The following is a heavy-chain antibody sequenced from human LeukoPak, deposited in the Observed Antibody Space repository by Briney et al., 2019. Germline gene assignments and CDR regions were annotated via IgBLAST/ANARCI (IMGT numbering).Heavy chain of an antibody. CDR2: IYYSGST. D-gene: IGHD1-20*01. V-gene: IGHV4-39*07. CDR1: GGSISSSSYY. J-gene: IGHJ6*03. Sequence: SETLSLTCAVSGGSISSSSYYWGWIRQPPGKGLEWIGSIYYSGSTYYNPSLKSRVTISVDTSKNQFSLKLSSVTAADTAVYYCARGITGTNYYYYYYMDVWGKGTTVTVSS. CDR3: ARGITGTNYYYYYYMDV.